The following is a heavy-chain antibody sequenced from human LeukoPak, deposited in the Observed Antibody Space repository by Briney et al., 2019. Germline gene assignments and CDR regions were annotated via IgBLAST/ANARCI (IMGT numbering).Heavy chain of an antibody. V-gene: IGHV4-59*01. J-gene: IGHJ4*02. CDR3: ARDNYGGNSGFDY. CDR1: GGSIISYY. Sequence: SETLSLTCTVSGGSIISYYWSWIRQPPGKGLEWIGYIYYSGSTNYNPSLKSRVTTSVDTSKNQFSLKLSSVTAADTAVYYCARDNYGGNSGFDYWGQGTLVTVSS. D-gene: IGHD4-23*01. CDR2: IYYSGST.